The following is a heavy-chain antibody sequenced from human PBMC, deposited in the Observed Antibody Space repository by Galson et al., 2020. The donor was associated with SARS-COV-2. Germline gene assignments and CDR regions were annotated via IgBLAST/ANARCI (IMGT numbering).Heavy chain of an antibody. J-gene: IGHJ5*02. CDR3: ARARLAAAGKGWFDP. Sequence: TGGSLRLSCAASGFTFSSYAMHWVRQAPGKGLEWVAVISYDGSNKYYADSVKGRFTISRDNSKNTLYLQMNSLRAEDTAVYYCARARLAAAGKGWFDPWGQGTLVTVSS. CDR2: ISYDGSNK. CDR1: GFTFSSYA. D-gene: IGHD6-13*01. V-gene: IGHV3-30-3*01.